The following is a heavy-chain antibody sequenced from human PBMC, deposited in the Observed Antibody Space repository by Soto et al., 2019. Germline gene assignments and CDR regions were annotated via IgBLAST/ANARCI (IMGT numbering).Heavy chain of an antibody. CDR3: AKWGLSTRRGRSPALGGGLDV. V-gene: IGHV5-51*01. J-gene: IGHJ6*02. D-gene: IGHD3-16*01. CDR2: THPGDSDT. Sequence: GESLKISCKGFGYTFATYCVAWVRQIPGKGLEWMGITHPGDSDTRNSPSCEGQVTISADMSINTAYLQWSSLKASDTAMYSCAKWGLSTRRGRSPALGGGLDVWGQGTTVTVSS. CDR1: GYTFATYC.